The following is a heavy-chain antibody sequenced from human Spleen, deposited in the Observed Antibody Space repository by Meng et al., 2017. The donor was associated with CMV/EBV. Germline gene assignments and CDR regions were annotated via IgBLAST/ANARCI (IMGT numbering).Heavy chain of an antibody. Sequence: SVKVSCKASGDTFSSYAISWVRQAPGQGLEWMGGSIPIFGTANYAQKFQGRVTITTDESTSTAYMELSSLRSEDTAVYYCARDPAYYYDSSGLTGHGMDVWGQGTTVTVSS. D-gene: IGHD3-22*01. J-gene: IGHJ6*02. CDR2: SIPIFGTA. CDR1: GDTFSSYA. V-gene: IGHV1-69*05. CDR3: ARDPAYYYDSSGLTGHGMDV.